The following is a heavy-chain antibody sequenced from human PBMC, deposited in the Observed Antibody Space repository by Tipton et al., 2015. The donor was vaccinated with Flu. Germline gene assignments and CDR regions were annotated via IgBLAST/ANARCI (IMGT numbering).Heavy chain of an antibody. V-gene: IGHV1-46*01. CDR1: GYAFTSHY. Sequence: QLVQSGAEVKKPGASVKVSCKASGYAFTSHYLHWVRQGPGQGLEWMGIINPGVGSTTYAQKFQGRVTMTRDTSTTTVHMELSSLRSEDTAVYYCAVWAGKTLNDFWSGPFDYWGQGTPVTVSS. CDR2: INPGVGST. CDR3: AVWAGKTLNDFWSGPFDY. D-gene: IGHD3-3*01. J-gene: IGHJ4*02.